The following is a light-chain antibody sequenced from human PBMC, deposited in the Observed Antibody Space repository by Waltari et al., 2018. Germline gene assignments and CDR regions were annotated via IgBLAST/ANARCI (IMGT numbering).Light chain of an antibody. CDR3: QQYNSYSKT. J-gene: IGKJ1*01. Sequence: IQMTQSPSTLSASVGDRVTITCRASQSISSWLAWYQQKPGKAPKLLIYKASSLESGAPSRFSGSGSGTEFTLTISSLKPDDFATYYCQQYNSYSKTFGQGTKVEIK. V-gene: IGKV1-5*03. CDR2: KAS. CDR1: QSISSW.